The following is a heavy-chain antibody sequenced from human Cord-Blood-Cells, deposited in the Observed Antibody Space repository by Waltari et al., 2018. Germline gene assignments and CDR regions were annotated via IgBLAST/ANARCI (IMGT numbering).Heavy chain of an antibody. Sequence: QVQLVESGGGVVQPGRSLRLSCAASGFTFSSYGMHWVRQAPGKGLEWVAVIWYDGSNKYYADSVKGRFTISRDNSKNTLYLQMNSLRAEDTAVYYCARDLYNWNDREDNAFDIWGQGTMVTVSS. CDR2: IWYDGSNK. CDR3: ARDLYNWNDREDNAFDI. J-gene: IGHJ3*02. D-gene: IGHD1-20*01. CDR1: GFTFSSYG. V-gene: IGHV3-33*01.